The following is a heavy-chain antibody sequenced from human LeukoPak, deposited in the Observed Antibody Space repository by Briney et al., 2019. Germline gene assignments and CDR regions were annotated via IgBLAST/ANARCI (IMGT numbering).Heavy chain of an antibody. CDR3: ARAPPRYRYSGSYSS. CDR1: GYTFTSYY. CDR2: INPSGGST. V-gene: IGHV1-46*01. J-gene: IGHJ4*02. D-gene: IGHD1-26*01. Sequence: ASVKVSCKASGYTFTSYYMHWVRQAPGQGLEWVGIINPSGGSTSYAQKFQGRVTMTTDTSTSTVYMELSSLRSDDTAGYYCARAPPRYRYSGSYSSWGQGTLVTVSS.